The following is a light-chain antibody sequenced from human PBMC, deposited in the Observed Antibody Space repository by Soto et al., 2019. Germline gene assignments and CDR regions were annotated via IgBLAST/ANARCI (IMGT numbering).Light chain of an antibody. CDR3: CSYAGRSTLYV. CDR1: SSDVGAYNY. Sequence: QSALTQPASVSGSPGQSIIVSCTGTSSDVGAYNYVSWYQQNPGQAPKLMIYEVSYRPSGVSNRFSGSKSGNTAFLTNSGLQAEDEGDYYCCSYAGRSTLYVFGTGTKLTVL. V-gene: IGLV2-14*01. CDR2: EVS. J-gene: IGLJ1*01.